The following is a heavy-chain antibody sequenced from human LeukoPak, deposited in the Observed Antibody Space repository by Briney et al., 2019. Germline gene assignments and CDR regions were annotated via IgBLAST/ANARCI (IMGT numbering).Heavy chain of an antibody. CDR2: INHSGST. CDR3: ARHWIAAKYYYYYMDV. D-gene: IGHD2-15*01. CDR1: GGSINSDDFF. Sequence: PSETLSLTCLVSGGSINSDDFFWSWIRQPPGKGLEWIGEINHSGSTNYNPSLKSRVTISVDTSKNQFSLKLSSVTAADTAVYYCARHWIAAKYYYYYMDVWGKGTTVTVSS. V-gene: IGHV4-34*01. J-gene: IGHJ6*03.